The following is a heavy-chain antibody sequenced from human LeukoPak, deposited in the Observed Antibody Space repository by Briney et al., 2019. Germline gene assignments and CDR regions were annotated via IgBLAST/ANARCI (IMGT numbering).Heavy chain of an antibody. V-gene: IGHV3-30*02. CDR2: IRYDGSNK. Sequence: LPGGSLRLSCAASGFTFSSYGMHWVRQAPGKGLEWVAFIRYDGSNKYYADSVKGRFTISRDNSKNTLYLQMNSLRAEDTAVYYCARGGSPPYYVDVWGKGTTVTISS. CDR3: ARGGSPPYYVDV. CDR1: GFTFSSYG. J-gene: IGHJ6*03. D-gene: IGHD2-15*01.